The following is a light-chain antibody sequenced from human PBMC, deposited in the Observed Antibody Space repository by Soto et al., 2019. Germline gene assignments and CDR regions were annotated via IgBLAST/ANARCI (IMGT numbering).Light chain of an antibody. CDR1: QSVSSSY. CDR3: QQYGSSPQT. CDR2: GAS. Sequence: EIVLTQSPGTLSLSPGERATLSCRASQSVSSSYLAWYQQKPGQAPRLLIYGASSRAPGIPDRFSGSGDGTDFTLTISRLEPEDFAVYYCQQYGSSPQTFGQGTKVEIK. V-gene: IGKV3-20*01. J-gene: IGKJ1*01.